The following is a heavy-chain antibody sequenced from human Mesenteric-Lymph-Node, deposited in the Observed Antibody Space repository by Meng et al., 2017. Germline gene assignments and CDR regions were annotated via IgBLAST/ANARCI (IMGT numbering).Heavy chain of an antibody. V-gene: IGHV3-74*01. D-gene: IGHD7-27*01. CDR3: ARARSENWGRFEY. CDR1: GFTFSSYW. Sequence: GESLKISCAASGFTFSSYWMHWVRQVPGKGLVWVSRISTDGRSTNYADSVRGRFTVSSDNAKNTLYLQMSSLRAEDTAVYYCARARSENWGRFEYWGQGTLVTVSS. CDR2: ISTDGRST. J-gene: IGHJ4*02.